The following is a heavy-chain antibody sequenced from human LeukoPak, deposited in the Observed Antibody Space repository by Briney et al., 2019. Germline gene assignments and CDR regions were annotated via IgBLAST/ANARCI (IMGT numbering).Heavy chain of an antibody. V-gene: IGHV4-39*07. CDR1: GGSISSSSYY. D-gene: IGHD3-22*01. Sequence: IPSETLSLTCTVSGGSISSSSYYWGWIRQPPGKGLEWIGSIYYSGSTYYNPSLKSRVTISVDTSKNQFSLKLSSVTAADTAVYYCARELNYYYGSSGYYDYWGQGTLVTVSS. CDR3: ARELNYYYGSSGYYDY. CDR2: IYYSGST. J-gene: IGHJ4*02.